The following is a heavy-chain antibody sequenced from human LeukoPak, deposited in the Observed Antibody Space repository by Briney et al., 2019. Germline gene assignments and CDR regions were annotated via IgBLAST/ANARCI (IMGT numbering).Heavy chain of an antibody. V-gene: IGHV3-53*01. D-gene: IGHD3-22*01. J-gene: IGHJ2*01. CDR3: ARLTGSGYSYWYFDL. Sequence: GGSLRLSCAVSGFIVSSDYRSWVRQAPGKGLEWVSTIYSGGSTYYADSVKGRFTIFRDNSKNTLYLQMNSLRAEDTAVYYCARLTGSGYSYWYFDLWGRGTLVTVSS. CDR1: GFIVSSDY. CDR2: IYSGGST.